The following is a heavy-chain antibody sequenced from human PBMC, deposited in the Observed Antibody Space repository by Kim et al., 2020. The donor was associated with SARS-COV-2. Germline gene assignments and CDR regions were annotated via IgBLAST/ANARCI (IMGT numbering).Heavy chain of an antibody. CDR2: IKSKTDGGTT. Sequence: GGSLRLSCAASGFTFSNAWMSWVRQAPGKGLEWVGRIKSKTDGGTTDYAAPVKGRFTISRDDSKNTLYLQMNSLKTEDTAVYYCTTAWLRLLGDYFDYWGQGTLVTVSS. CDR1: GFTFSNAW. J-gene: IGHJ4*02. CDR3: TTAWLRLLGDYFDY. V-gene: IGHV3-15*01. D-gene: IGHD5-12*01.